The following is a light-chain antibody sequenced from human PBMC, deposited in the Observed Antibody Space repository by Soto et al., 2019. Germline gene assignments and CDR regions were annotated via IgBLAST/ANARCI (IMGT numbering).Light chain of an antibody. J-gene: IGKJ4*01. V-gene: IGKV1D-12*01. CDR3: QQANNFPLT. Sequence: DIQMTQSPPSVSASVGDRVTITCRASLDISNWLAWYQQKPGKAPKLLIYAASSLQGGVPSRFSGSGSGTEFTLTISSLQPEDFATYYCQQANNFPLTFGGGTKVEIK. CDR2: AAS. CDR1: LDISNW.